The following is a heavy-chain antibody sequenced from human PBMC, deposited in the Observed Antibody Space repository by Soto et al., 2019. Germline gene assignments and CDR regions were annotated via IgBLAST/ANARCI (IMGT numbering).Heavy chain of an antibody. CDR1: GGSISSGGYY. J-gene: IGHJ4*02. CDR2: IYYSGST. V-gene: IGHV4-31*03. CDR3: ARFYDSSGYYAPDY. D-gene: IGHD3-22*01. Sequence: SETLSLTCTVSGGSISSGGYYWSWIRQHPGKGLEWIGYIYYSGSTYYNPSLKSRVTISVDTSKDQFSLKLSSVTAADTAVYYCARFYDSSGYYAPDYWGQGTLVTVSS.